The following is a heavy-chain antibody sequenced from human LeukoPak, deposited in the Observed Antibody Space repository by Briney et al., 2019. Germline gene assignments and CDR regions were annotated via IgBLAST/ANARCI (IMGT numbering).Heavy chain of an antibody. Sequence: GRSLRLSCAASGFTFDDYAMHWVRQAPGKGLEWVSGISWNSGSIGYADSVKGRFTISRDNAKNSLYLQMNSLRAEDTALYYCASVYPGGYWGQGTLVTVSS. CDR2: ISWNSGSI. J-gene: IGHJ4*02. V-gene: IGHV3-9*01. CDR1: GFTFDDYA. D-gene: IGHD5/OR15-5a*01. CDR3: ASVYPGGY.